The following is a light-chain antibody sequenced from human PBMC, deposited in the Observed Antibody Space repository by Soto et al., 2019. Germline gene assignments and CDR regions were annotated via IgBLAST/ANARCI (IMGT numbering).Light chain of an antibody. V-gene: IGKV3-20*01. J-gene: IGKJ1*01. Sequence: EIVLTQSPGTLSLSPGERATLSCRASQSVSSSCLAWYQQKPGQAPRLLIYGASSRATGIPDRFSGSGSGTDFTLTISRLEPEDFAVYYCHQYATSPPWAFGQGIKVEFK. CDR2: GAS. CDR1: QSVSSSC. CDR3: HQYATSPPWA.